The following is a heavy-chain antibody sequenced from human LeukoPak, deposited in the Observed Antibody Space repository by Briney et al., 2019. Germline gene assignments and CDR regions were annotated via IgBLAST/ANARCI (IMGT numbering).Heavy chain of an antibody. Sequence: GGSLRLSCAASGFTFSNYDMNWVRQAPGKGLEWVSLISGSGDITYYADSVKGRFTISRDNSKNTLFLEMNNLRAEDTALYYCAKRESYNRGPLDQWGQGTQVTVSS. J-gene: IGHJ4*02. D-gene: IGHD2/OR15-2a*01. CDR2: ISGSGDIT. CDR1: GFTFSNYD. V-gene: IGHV3-23*01. CDR3: AKRESYNRGPLDQ.